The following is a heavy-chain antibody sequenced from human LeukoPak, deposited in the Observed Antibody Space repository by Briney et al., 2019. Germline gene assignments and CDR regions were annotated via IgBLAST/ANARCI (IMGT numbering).Heavy chain of an antibody. J-gene: IGHJ4*02. V-gene: IGHV1-2*02. D-gene: IGHD3-22*01. CDR3: ARGPDSSGYYYGY. Sequence: ASVTVSCKASGYTFTGYYMHWVRQAPGQGREWMGWINPNSGGTNYAQKFQGRVTMTRDTSISTAYMELSRLRSDDTAVYYCARGPDSSGYYYGYWGQGTLVTVSS. CDR2: INPNSGGT. CDR1: GYTFTGYY.